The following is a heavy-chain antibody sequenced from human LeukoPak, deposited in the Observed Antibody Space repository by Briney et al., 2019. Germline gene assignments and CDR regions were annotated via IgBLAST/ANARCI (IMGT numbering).Heavy chain of an antibody. D-gene: IGHD3-22*01. CDR2: ISYDGSNK. J-gene: IGHJ4*02. V-gene: IGHV3-30-3*02. Sequence: GGSLRLSCAASGFTFSSYAMHWVRQAPGKGLEWVAVISYDGSNKYYADSVKGRFTISRDNSKSTLYLHMSSLRAEDTAIYYCAKRRFENRGYFDYWGRGILVTVSS. CDR3: AKRRFENRGYFDY. CDR1: GFTFSSYA.